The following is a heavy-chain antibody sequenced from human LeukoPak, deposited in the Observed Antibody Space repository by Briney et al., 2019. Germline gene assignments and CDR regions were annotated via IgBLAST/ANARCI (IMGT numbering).Heavy chain of an antibody. D-gene: IGHD2-2*01. V-gene: IGHV6-1*01. CDR3: ARRLTQYDCFDP. CDR1: GDSASSNSVT. J-gene: IGHJ5*02. CDR2: TYYRSTWYN. Sequence: SQTLSLTCAISGDSASSNSVTWNWIRQSPSRGLEWLGRTYYRSTWYNDYAVSVRGRITVNPDTSKNQFSLHLNSVTPEDTAVYYCARRLTQYDCFDPWGQGILVTVSS.